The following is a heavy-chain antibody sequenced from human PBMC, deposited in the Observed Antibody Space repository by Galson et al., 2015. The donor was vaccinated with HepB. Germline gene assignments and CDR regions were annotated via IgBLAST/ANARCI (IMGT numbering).Heavy chain of an antibody. J-gene: IGHJ6*02. Sequence: SLRLSCAVSGLTLSNYAMTWVRQAPGKGLEWVSSISASGDKTYYADPVKGRFTISRDNSKNRLYLQMNSLRVEDTAVFYCAKPLEGTYYDFWSGYADYFFYGLDVWGHGATVSVSS. D-gene: IGHD3-3*01. CDR1: GLTLSNYA. CDR3: AKPLEGTYYDFWSGYADYFFYGLDV. V-gene: IGHV3-23*01. CDR2: ISASGDKT.